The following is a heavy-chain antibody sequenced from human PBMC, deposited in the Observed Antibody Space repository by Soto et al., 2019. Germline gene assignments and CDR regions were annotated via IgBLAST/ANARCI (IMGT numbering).Heavy chain of an antibody. Sequence: ASVKVSCKASGYDFTAYDINWVRQASGQGLEWMGWMNPINGATGSARRFQGRVSMTRNTATGTAYLELTRLRSDDSAVYYCGRGPSPRAPAGGSPYYYAMDVWGQGTTVTVSS. D-gene: IGHD6-13*01. CDR2: MNPINGAT. V-gene: IGHV1-8*02. J-gene: IGHJ6*02. CDR1: GYDFTAYD. CDR3: GRGPSPRAPAGGSPYYYAMDV.